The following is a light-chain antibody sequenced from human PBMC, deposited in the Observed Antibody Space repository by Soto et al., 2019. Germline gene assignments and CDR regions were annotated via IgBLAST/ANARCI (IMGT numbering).Light chain of an antibody. J-gene: IGLJ2*01. V-gene: IGLV2-11*01. CDR1: SSDVGAYDY. CDR2: DVS. Sequence: QSALTQPRSVSGSPGQSVTISCTGISSDVGAYDYVPWYQQHPGKAPKLMIYDVSKRPSGVPDRFSGSKSGNTASLTISGLQAEDEADYYCCSYAGSYTVLFGGGTKLTVL. CDR3: CSYAGSYTVL.